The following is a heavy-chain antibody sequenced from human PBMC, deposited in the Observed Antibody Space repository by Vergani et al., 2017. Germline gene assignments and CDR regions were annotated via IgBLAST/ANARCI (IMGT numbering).Heavy chain of an antibody. CDR2: INHSGST. V-gene: IGHV4-34*01. D-gene: IGHD3-10*01. CDR1: GGSFSGYY. J-gene: IGHJ5*02. Sequence: QVQLQQWGAGLLKPSETLSLTCAVYGGSFSGYYWSWIRQPPGKGLEWIGEINHSGSTNYNPSLKSRVTISVDTSKNQFSLKLSSVTAADTAVYYCARGSGGVRGVXFGPWGQGTLVTVSS. CDR3: ARGSGGVRGVXFGP.